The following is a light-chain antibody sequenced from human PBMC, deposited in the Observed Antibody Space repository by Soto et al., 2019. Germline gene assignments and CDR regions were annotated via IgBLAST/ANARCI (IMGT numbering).Light chain of an antibody. CDR3: LQHNAYPWT. J-gene: IGKJ1*01. CDR2: VAS. Sequence: DIQMTQSPSTLPASVGDRVTMTCRASQDIGINLGWFQQKPGKAPKRLIYVASSLQSGVPSRFSGSGSGTEFTLTISSLQPEDFASYFCLQHNAYPWTFGQGTKVDIK. V-gene: IGKV1-17*01. CDR1: QDIGIN.